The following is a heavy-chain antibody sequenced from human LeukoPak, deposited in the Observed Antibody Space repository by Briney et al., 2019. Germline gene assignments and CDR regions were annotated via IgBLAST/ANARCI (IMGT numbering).Heavy chain of an antibody. D-gene: IGHD3-10*02. CDR1: GFPFSSYE. Sequence: PGGSLRLSCTVSGFPFSSYEMNWVRQAPGGGLEWVSYIISSGSTIYYADSVKGRFTISRDNAQNSLYLQMNSLRAEDTAVYYCAELGITMIGGVWGKGTTVTISS. J-gene: IGHJ6*04. CDR2: IISSGSTI. CDR3: AELGITMIGGV. V-gene: IGHV3-48*03.